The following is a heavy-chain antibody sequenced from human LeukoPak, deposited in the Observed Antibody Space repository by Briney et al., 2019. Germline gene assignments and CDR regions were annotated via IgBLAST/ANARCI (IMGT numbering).Heavy chain of an antibody. CDR3: TRPSYYYTSGTYYRPDQPDY. V-gene: IGHV5-51*01. CDR1: GYSFTSYR. D-gene: IGHD3-10*01. J-gene: IGHJ4*02. CDR2: IYPGDSST. Sequence: GESLKISCKTSGYSFTSYRIGWVRQMPGKGLEWMGIIYPGDSSTNYSPSFQGQVTISADKSISTAYLQWSSLKVSDTAMYYCTRPSYYYTSGTYYRPDQPDYWGQGTLVTVSS.